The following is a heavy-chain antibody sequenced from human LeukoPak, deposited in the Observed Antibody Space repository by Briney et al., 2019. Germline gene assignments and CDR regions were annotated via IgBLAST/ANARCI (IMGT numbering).Heavy chain of an antibody. CDR3: VRDRGYSTFDY. CDR1: GFPFSNYW. D-gene: IGHD4-23*01. V-gene: IGHV3-7*01. J-gene: IGHJ4*02. Sequence: PGGSLRLSCAGSGFPFSNYWMAWVRQAPGEGLEWVANMKEDGGEINYVDSVKGRFTISRDNAKNSLYLQMNSLRVDDTAVYYCVRDRGYSTFDYWGQGTLVIDSS. CDR2: MKEDGGEI.